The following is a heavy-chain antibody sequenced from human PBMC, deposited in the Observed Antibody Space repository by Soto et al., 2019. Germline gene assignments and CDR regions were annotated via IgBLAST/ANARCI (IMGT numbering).Heavy chain of an antibody. J-gene: IGHJ4*02. CDR2: INHSGNP. D-gene: IGHD5-12*01. Sequence: QVQLQQWGAGLLKPSETLFLTCAVYGESFSDYYWSWIRQPPGKGLEWNGEINHSGNPTYNPSLKSRFTCSVDPSKNHFSLNLLSVTAADTAVYYCSSVDSNTPTYWVQGTLVTVSS. V-gene: IGHV4-34*02. CDR1: GESFSDYY. CDR3: SSVDSNTPTY.